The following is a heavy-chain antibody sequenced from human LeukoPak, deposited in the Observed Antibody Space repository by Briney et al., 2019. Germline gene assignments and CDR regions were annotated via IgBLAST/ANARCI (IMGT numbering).Heavy chain of an antibody. J-gene: IGHJ4*02. D-gene: IGHD4-17*01. CDR1: GGYISSYY. Sequence: SETLSLTCTVSGGYISSYYWSWIRQPPGKGLQWIGYIYYSGSTNYNPSLKSRVTISVDTSKNQFSLRLTSVTAADTAVYYCARSLAYGDSDYWGQGTLVTVSS. CDR3: ARSLAYGDSDY. CDR2: IYYSGST. V-gene: IGHV4-59*01.